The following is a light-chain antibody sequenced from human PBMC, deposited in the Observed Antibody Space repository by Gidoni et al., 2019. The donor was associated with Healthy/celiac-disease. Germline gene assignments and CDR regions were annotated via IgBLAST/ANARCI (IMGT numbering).Light chain of an antibody. CDR1: SSDVGSYNL. V-gene: IGLV2-23*02. CDR2: EVS. CDR3: CSYAGSSTLDV. J-gene: IGLJ1*01. Sequence: QSALTQPASVSGSPGQSITISCTGTSSDVGSYNLVSWYHQHPGKAPKLMIYEVSKRPSGVSNRFSGSKSGNTASLTISGLQAEDEADYYCCSYAGSSTLDVFGTGTKVTVL.